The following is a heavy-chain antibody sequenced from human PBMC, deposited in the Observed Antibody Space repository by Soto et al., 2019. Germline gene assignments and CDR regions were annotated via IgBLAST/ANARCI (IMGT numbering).Heavy chain of an antibody. CDR3: GKDLTPGGLES. V-gene: IGHV3-9*03. J-gene: IGHJ4*02. Sequence: EAQLVESGGGLVQPGGSLRLSCAFSGFSFDEHAMHWVRQAPGKGLEWVAGLLWHGDRPGYADSVKGRFTISRDSAKDFLYLQMNSLRTEDMALYYCGKDLTPGGLESWGQGTLVTVSS. CDR1: GFSFDEHA. CDR2: LLWHGDRP. D-gene: IGHD2-15*01.